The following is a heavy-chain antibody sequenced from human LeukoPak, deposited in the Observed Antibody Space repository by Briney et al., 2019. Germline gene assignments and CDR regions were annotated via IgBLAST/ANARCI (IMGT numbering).Heavy chain of an antibody. Sequence: PGGSLRLSCEASGVTFSMYSMAWVRQAPGKGLEWVSVINDRGGYIQDADSVKGRFTISRDNSQNTLFLQMNSLRDDDTAVYYCVKERDRGIEVADDFDYWGQGTLVTVSS. J-gene: IGHJ4*02. CDR1: GVTFSMYS. CDR3: VKERDRGIEVADDFDY. D-gene: IGHD6-19*01. V-gene: IGHV3-23*01. CDR2: INDRGGYI.